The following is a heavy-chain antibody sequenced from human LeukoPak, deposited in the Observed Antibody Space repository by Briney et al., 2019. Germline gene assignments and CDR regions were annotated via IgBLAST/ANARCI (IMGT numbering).Heavy chain of an antibody. D-gene: IGHD6-13*01. Sequence: SSETLSLTCAVSGGYISSSNWWSWVRQAPGKGLEWIGEIFHSGSTKYNPSLKSRVTISVDKSKNQFSLKLSSVTAADTAVYYCARGEGYSSTWYQPHFDYWGQGILVTVSS. CDR3: ARGEGYSSTWYQPHFDY. J-gene: IGHJ4*02. CDR2: IFHSGST. CDR1: GGYISSSNW. V-gene: IGHV4-4*02.